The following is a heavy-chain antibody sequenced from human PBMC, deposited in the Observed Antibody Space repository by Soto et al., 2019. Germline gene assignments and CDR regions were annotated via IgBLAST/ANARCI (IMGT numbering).Heavy chain of an antibody. CDR1: GYTFTSYG. D-gene: IGHD4-17*01. Sequence: GASVKVSCKASGYTFTSYGISWVRQAPGQRLEWMGWISAYNGNTNYAQKLQGRVTMTTDTSTSTAYMELRSLRSDDTAVYYCARASIPCVGDAHDAFDIWGQGTMVTVSS. V-gene: IGHV1-18*01. CDR2: ISAYNGNT. CDR3: ARASIPCVGDAHDAFDI. J-gene: IGHJ3*02.